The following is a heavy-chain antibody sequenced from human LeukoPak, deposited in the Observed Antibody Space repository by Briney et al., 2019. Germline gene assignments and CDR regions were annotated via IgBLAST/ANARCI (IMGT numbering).Heavy chain of an antibody. CDR3: ARGHTYYYDSSGYCLDY. J-gene: IGHJ4*02. D-gene: IGHD3-22*01. Sequence: SQTLSLTCTVSGGSISSGDYYWSWIRQPPGKGLEWIGYIYYSGSTYYNPSLKSRVTISVDTSKNQFSLKLSSVTAADTAVYYCARGHTYYYDSSGYCLDYWGQGTLVTVSS. CDR1: GGSISSGDYY. V-gene: IGHV4-30-4*01. CDR2: IYYSGST.